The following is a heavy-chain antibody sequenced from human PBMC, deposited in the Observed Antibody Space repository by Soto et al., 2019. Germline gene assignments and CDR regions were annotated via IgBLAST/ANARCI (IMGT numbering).Heavy chain of an antibody. CDR2: IYHTGNA. Sequence: SETLSLTCSVSGDSISNSRFYWAWIRQPPGEGLEWIGSIYHTGNAYYNPSLKSRVTISVDTSKNQFSLKLTSVTAADTAVYYCARSSIKPQVFMYPFDSWSQGTLVTVSS. J-gene: IGHJ4*02. D-gene: IGHD3-3*01. CDR1: GDSISNSRFY. CDR3: ARSSIKPQVFMYPFDS. V-gene: IGHV4-39*01.